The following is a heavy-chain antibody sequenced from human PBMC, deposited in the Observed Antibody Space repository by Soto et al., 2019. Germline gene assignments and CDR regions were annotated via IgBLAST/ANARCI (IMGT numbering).Heavy chain of an antibody. Sequence: QISLKESGPTLVRPTQTLTLTCTFSGFSLTTSGVAVGWIRQPPGKALEWLALVYWDDDKFYSPSLKRRLTITKDTSKNQVVLRMTNVDPLDTASYYCEHSGPAGRTGWFDPWGQGTLVIVSS. V-gene: IGHV2-5*02. J-gene: IGHJ5*02. CDR2: VYWDDDK. D-gene: IGHD1-1*01. CDR3: EHSGPAGRTGWFDP. CDR1: GFSLTTSGVA.